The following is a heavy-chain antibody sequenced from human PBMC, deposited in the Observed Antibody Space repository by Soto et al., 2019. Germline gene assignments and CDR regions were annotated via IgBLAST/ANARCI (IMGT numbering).Heavy chain of an antibody. J-gene: IGHJ4*02. D-gene: IGHD6-19*01. Sequence: QVQLVQSGAEVKKPGASVKVSCKVSGYTFTSYDINWVRQATGQGLEWMGWMNPNNGNTGFAQKFQGRITMTRNTSISTAYIELSSLRSEDTAVYYCATSGSGWYPFWGQGTLVTVSS. V-gene: IGHV1-8*01. CDR2: MNPNNGNT. CDR3: ATSGSGWYPF. CDR1: GYTFTSYD.